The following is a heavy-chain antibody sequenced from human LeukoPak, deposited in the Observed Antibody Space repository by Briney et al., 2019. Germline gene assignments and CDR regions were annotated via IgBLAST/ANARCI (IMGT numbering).Heavy chain of an antibody. Sequence: GGSLRLSCAASGFTFSSYAMHWVRQAPGKGLEWVAVISYDGSNKYYADSVKGRFTISRDNSKNTLYLQMNSLRAEDTAVYYCAKDRSGGGDYYFGMDVWGPGTTVTVSS. V-gene: IGHV3-30*07. CDR2: ISYDGSNK. D-gene: IGHD6-19*01. CDR1: GFTFSSYA. CDR3: AKDRSGGGDYYFGMDV. J-gene: IGHJ6*02.